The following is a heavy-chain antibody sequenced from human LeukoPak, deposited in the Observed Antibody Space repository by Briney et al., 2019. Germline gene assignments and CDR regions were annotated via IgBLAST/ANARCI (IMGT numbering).Heavy chain of an antibody. D-gene: IGHD6-13*01. CDR2: IIPIFGTA. CDR3: ASRRLGAAAGKMIGAPYYYYYMDV. V-gene: IGHV1-69*13. J-gene: IGHJ6*03. Sequence: ASVKVSCKASGGTFSSYAISWVRQAPGQGLEWMGGIIPIFGTANYAQKFQGRVTITADESTSTAYMELSSLRSEDTAVYYCASRRLGAAAGKMIGAPYYYYYMDVWGKGTTVTISS. CDR1: GGTFSSYA.